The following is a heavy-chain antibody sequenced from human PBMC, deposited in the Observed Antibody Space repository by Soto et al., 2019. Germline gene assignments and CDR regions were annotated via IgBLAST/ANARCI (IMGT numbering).Heavy chain of an antibody. J-gene: IGHJ4*02. CDR2: IYYSGST. V-gene: IGHV4-30-4*01. Sequence: SETLSLTCTVSGGSISSGDYYWSWIRQPPGKGLEWIGYIYYSGSTYYNPSLKSRVTISVDTSKNQFSLKLSSVTAADTAVYYCARASDSSGYYYWGQGTLVTVSS. D-gene: IGHD3-22*01. CDR1: GGSISSGDYY. CDR3: ARASDSSGYYY.